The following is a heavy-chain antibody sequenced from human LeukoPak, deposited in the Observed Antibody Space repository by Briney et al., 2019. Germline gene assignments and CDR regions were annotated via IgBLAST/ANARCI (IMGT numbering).Heavy chain of an antibody. D-gene: IGHD6-19*01. V-gene: IGHV1-2*02. J-gene: IGHJ4*02. CDR1: GYTFTGYY. CDR2: INPNSGGT. Sequence: ASVKVSCKASGYTFTGYYMHWVRQAPGQGLEWMGWINPNSGGTNYAQKFQGRVTMTRDTSISTAYMERSRLRSDDTAVYYCARDTFSGWYGYFDYWGQGTLVTVSS. CDR3: ARDTFSGWYGYFDY.